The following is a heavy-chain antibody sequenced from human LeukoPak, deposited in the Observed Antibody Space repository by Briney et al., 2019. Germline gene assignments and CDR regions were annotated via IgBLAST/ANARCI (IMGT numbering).Heavy chain of an antibody. D-gene: IGHD1-26*01. V-gene: IGHV1-46*01. CDR3: VLLSGVVGATFFDY. CDR2: INPSGGST. J-gene: IGHJ4*02. CDR1: GHTFTSDY. Sequence: ASVKVSCKASGHTFTSDYTHWVRQAPGQGLEWMGIINPSGGSTSYAQKFQGRVTMTRDTSTSTVYMELGSLRSEDTAVYYCVLLSGVVGATFFDYWGQGTLVTVSS.